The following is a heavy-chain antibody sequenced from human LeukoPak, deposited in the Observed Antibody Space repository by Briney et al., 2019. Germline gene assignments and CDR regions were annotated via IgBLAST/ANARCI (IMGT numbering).Heavy chain of an antibody. J-gene: IGHJ4*02. V-gene: IGHV3-21*01. Sequence: PGGSLRLSCAASGFTFSDYTMNWVRQTPGKGLEWVSSISSGGTYKYYTDSVKGRFTISRDNAKNSLYLQMNSLRAEDTAVYYCARGADYGDHFDYWGQGTLVTVSS. CDR1: GFTFSDYT. CDR2: ISSGGTYK. D-gene: IGHD4-17*01. CDR3: ARGADYGDHFDY.